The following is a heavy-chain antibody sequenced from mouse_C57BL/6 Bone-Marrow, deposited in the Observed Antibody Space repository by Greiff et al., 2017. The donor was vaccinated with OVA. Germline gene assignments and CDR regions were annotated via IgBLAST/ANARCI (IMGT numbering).Heavy chain of an antibody. CDR3: ASGEQLESYYAMDY. D-gene: IGHD3-1*01. CDR2: ISSGRSTI. J-gene: IGHJ4*01. Sequence: EVKLVESGGGLVQPGGSRKLSCAASGFTFSSFGLHWVRQAPEKGLEWVAYISSGRSTIYYAAPVTGRFTISSDNPKNPLFLQMGSLGAEDTSRYYCASGEQLESYYAMDYWGQGTSVTVSS. CDR1: GFTFSSFG. V-gene: IGHV5-17*02.